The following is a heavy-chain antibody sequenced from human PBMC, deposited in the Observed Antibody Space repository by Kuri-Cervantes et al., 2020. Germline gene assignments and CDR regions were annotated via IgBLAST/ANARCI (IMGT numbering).Heavy chain of an antibody. J-gene: IGHJ4*02. CDR1: GGSLSGYY. CDR2: INHVGST. V-gene: IGHV4-34*01. D-gene: IGHD1-26*01. Sequence: SETLSLTCAVYGGSLSGYYWSWIRQPPGKGLEWIGEINHVGSTNYNPSLKSRVTLSVDPSKNQFSLRLSSVTAAATAVYYCARDLRGGSYFDYWGQGTLVTVSS. CDR3: ARDLRGGSYFDY.